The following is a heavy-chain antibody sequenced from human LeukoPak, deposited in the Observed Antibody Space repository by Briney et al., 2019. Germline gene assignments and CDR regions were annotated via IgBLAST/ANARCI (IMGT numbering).Heavy chain of an antibody. CDR3: AKDPGVVPAAIFDY. D-gene: IGHD2-2*01. V-gene: IGHV3-23*01. CDR2: ISGSGGST. CDR1: GFTFSSYA. Sequence: GGSLRLSCAASGFTFSSYAMSWVRQAPGKGLEWVSAISGSGGSTYYADSVKGRFTISRDNSENTLYLQMNSLRAEDTAVYYCAKDPGVVPAAIFDYWGQGTLVTVSS. J-gene: IGHJ4*02.